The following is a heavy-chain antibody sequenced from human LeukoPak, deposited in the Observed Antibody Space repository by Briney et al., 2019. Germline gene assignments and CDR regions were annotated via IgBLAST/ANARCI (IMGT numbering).Heavy chain of an antibody. J-gene: IGHJ4*02. CDR1: GGSISSGGYS. CDR3: ATLLSSSYYFDY. Sequence: SETLSLTCAVSGGSISSGGYSWSWIRQPPGKGLEWIGNIYHSGITYYNLYNPSLKSRVIISVDTSKNHFSLKLSSVTAADTAVYFCATLLSSSYYFDYWGQGTLVTVSS. CDR2: IYHSGIT. D-gene: IGHD3-10*02. V-gene: IGHV4-30-2*03.